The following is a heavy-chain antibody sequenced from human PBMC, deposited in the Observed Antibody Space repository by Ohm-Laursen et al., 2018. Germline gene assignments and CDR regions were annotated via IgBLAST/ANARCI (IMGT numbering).Heavy chain of an antibody. J-gene: IGHJ4*02. Sequence: SVKVSCKASGYRFTGHYMYWVRQAPGQGLEWMGWISPYSGQTKYALKLQGRVTMTTDTSTSTAYMDVRGLRSDDTAVYYCARGDTYGFDYWGQGTLVTVSS. D-gene: IGHD3-10*01. CDR3: ARGDTYGFDY. CDR2: ISPYSGQT. CDR1: GYRFTGHY. V-gene: IGHV1-18*04.